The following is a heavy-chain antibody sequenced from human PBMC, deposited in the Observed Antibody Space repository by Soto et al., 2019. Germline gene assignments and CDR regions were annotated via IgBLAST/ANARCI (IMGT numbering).Heavy chain of an antibody. J-gene: IGHJ4*02. V-gene: IGHV3-23*01. Sequence: GGSLRLSCAASGFTFDAYTMHWVRQAPGKGLEWVSPIGAGGGGTYYADSVKGRFTISRDNSKNTLYLQMNSLRAEDTAVYYCAKLPYGSGPYYFDSWGQGTLVTVSS. CDR1: GFTFDAYT. CDR3: AKLPYGSGPYYFDS. D-gene: IGHD3-10*01. CDR2: IGAGGGGT.